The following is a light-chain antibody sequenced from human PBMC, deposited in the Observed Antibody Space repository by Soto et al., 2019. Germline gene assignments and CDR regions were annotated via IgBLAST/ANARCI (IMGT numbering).Light chain of an antibody. J-gene: IGKJ5*01. CDR2: GAS. V-gene: IGKV3-20*01. CDR1: QRVSSNY. Sequence: EIVLTQSPGTLYLSPGESATLSCRASQRVSSNYLAWYHQKPGQAPRLLIYGASSRGTGIPDRFSGSGAGTDFNLTISRLEPEDFAVYYCQQYGSSPVTFGQATRLEIK. CDR3: QQYGSSPVT.